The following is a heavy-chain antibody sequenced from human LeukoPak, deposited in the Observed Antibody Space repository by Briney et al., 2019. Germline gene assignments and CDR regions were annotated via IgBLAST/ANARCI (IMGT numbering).Heavy chain of an antibody. CDR1: GFTFNIYS. D-gene: IGHD2-21*02. CDR3: ARDWVVTTRYFDL. V-gene: IGHV3-48*04. J-gene: IGHJ2*01. Sequence: GGSLRLSCAASGFTFNIYSMNWVRQAPGKGLEWVSHISSSGTTIYYADSVKGRFTISRDNAKNSLYLQVNSLRAEDTAVYYCARDWVVTTRYFDLWGRGTLVTVSS. CDR2: ISSSGTTI.